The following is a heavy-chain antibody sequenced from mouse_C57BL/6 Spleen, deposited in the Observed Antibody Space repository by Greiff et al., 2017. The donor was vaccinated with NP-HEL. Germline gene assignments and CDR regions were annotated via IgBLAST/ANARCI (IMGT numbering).Heavy chain of an antibody. J-gene: IGHJ4*01. Sequence: QVQLQQPGAELVKPGASVKMSCKASGYTFTSYWITWVKQRPGQGLEWIGDIYPGSGSTNYNEKFKSKATLTVDTSSSTAYMQLSSLTSEDSAVYYCARKGLYYDYDGWDYYAMDYWGQGTSVTVSS. V-gene: IGHV1-55*01. D-gene: IGHD2-4*01. CDR1: GYTFTSYW. CDR3: ARKGLYYDYDGWDYYAMDY. CDR2: IYPGSGST.